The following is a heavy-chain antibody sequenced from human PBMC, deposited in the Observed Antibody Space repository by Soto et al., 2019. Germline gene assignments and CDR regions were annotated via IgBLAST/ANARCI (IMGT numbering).Heavy chain of an antibody. V-gene: IGHV4-39*01. CDR3: ARQRTSVVTQAYFDV. CDR1: GDSINSRSYY. CDR2: IYYSGRT. J-gene: IGHJ4*02. Sequence: PSETLSLTCTVTGDSINSRSYYWGWIRQPPGKGLEWIGSIYYSGRTYNNPSLRSRVSMSIDTSKDQFSLKLKSVTAADTALYFCARQRTSVVTQAYFDVWGPGPWSPS. D-gene: IGHD2-21*02.